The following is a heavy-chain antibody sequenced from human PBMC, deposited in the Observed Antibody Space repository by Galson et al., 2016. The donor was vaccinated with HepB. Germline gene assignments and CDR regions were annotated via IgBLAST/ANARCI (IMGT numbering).Heavy chain of an antibody. J-gene: IGHJ3*02. D-gene: IGHD6-25*01. CDR1: GDTFTGAS. Sequence: FVKVSCKSAGDTFTGASLHWLRPTAGQGLEWMAWHSANSGATNYEQKFQGWVTMTRDTSISTAYMELTSLTSDATAIYYCATSTGYRSGWGAFDIWGQGTMVTVSS. CDR2: HSANSGAT. CDR3: ATSTGYRSGWGAFDI. V-gene: IGHV1-2*04.